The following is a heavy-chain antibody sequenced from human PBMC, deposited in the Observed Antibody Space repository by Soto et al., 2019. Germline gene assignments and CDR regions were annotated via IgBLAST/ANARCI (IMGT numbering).Heavy chain of an antibody. J-gene: IGHJ3*02. CDR3: ARGDTPMITGMDSFDI. Sequence: PVGSLRLSCAASGFTFSRYWMNWVRQAPGKGLEWVANIKQDGTEKNYVDSVKGRFTISRDNARNSLYLQMDSLRAEDTAVYFCARGDTPMITGMDSFDIWGQGTMVT. V-gene: IGHV3-7*01. D-gene: IGHD5-18*01. CDR2: IKQDGTEK. CDR1: GFTFSRYW.